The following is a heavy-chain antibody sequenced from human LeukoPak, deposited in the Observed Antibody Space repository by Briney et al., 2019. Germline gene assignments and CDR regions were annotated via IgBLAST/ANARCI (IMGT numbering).Heavy chain of an antibody. J-gene: IGHJ6*04. CDR3: ARHVYSKGMYV. V-gene: IGHV4-59*08. CDR2: MYSSGST. CDR1: GDSFNGYY. D-gene: IGHD4-11*01. Sequence: PSETLSLTCTVSGDSFNGYYWGWIRQPPGKGLECVGYMYSSGSTAYNPSLKSRLSISIDTSKSQFSLTLSSVTAADTAVYFCARHVYSKGMYVWGKGTTVTVSS.